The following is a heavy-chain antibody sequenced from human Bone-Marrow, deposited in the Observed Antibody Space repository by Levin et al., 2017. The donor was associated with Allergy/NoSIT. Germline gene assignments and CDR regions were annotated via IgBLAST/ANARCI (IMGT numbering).Heavy chain of an antibody. Sequence: ASVKVSCKASGGTFSSYAISWVRQAPGQGLEWMGGIIPIFGTANYAQKFQGRVTITADKSTSTAYMELSSLRSEDTAVYYCARDVTTEDYYYGMDGWGQGTTVTVSS. CDR2: IIPIFGTA. CDR3: ARDVTTEDYYYGMDG. D-gene: IGHD4-11*01. V-gene: IGHV1-69*06. J-gene: IGHJ6*02. CDR1: GGTFSSYA.